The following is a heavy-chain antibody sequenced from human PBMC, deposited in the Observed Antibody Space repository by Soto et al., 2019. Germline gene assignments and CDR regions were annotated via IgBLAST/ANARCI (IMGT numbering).Heavy chain of an antibody. CDR3: ARGPPQLTSSGYDLGFDY. V-gene: IGHV1-18*01. Sequence: QVQLVQSGAEVKKPGASVKVSCKASGYTFTTYGISWVRQAPGQGLEWMGWISGYNGNTNYAQKVQGRVTMTTDTSTSTAYIELRNLRSDDTAVYYCARGPPQLTSSGYDLGFDYGGQGTLVTVSS. J-gene: IGHJ4*02. CDR1: GYTFTTYG. D-gene: IGHD5-12*01. CDR2: ISGYNGNT.